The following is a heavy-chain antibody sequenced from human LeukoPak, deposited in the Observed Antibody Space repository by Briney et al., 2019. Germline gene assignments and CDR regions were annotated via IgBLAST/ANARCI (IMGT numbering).Heavy chain of an antibody. CDR2: INPDGGNT. J-gene: IGHJ4*02. CDR3: ARAHCTDGSCLLDH. V-gene: IGHV1-46*01. D-gene: IGHD2-8*01. CDR1: GYTFITYY. Sequence: GASVKVSCKASGYTFITYYMHWVRQAPGQGLEWVGQINPDGGNTRYAQRFHGRVILSTDMSTSTVYMEVSSLRSDDTAVYYCARAHCTDGSCLLDHWGQGTLVTVSS.